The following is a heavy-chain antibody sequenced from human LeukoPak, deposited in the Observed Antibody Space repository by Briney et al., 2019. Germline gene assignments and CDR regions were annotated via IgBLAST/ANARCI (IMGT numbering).Heavy chain of an antibody. CDR3: ARVYWQQLIPLDY. V-gene: IGHV3-7*03. J-gene: IGHJ4*02. CDR2: IKQDGSEI. D-gene: IGHD6-13*01. Sequence: GGSLRLSCAASGFTFSSYWMSWVRQAPGKGLEWVANIKQDGSEIYYVDSVKGRFTISRDNAKSSLYLQMNSLRAEDTAVYYCARVYWQQLIPLDYWGQGTLVTVSS. CDR1: GFTFSSYW.